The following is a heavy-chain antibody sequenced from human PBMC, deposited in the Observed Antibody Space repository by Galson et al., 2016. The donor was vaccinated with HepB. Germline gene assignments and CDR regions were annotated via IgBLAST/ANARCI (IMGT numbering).Heavy chain of an antibody. J-gene: IGHJ4*02. CDR3: AKDRDRSIVVVGAAFDY. V-gene: IGHV3-9*01. CDR1: GFIFDDYV. CDR2: INWNSGSI. D-gene: IGHD2-15*01. Sequence: SLRLSCAASGFIFDDYVMHWVRQATGKGLEWVSGINWNSGSIGYADSVKGRFTISRDNAKNSLYLEMNSLRPEDTAIYYCAKDRDRSIVVVGAAFDYWGQGSLVTVSS.